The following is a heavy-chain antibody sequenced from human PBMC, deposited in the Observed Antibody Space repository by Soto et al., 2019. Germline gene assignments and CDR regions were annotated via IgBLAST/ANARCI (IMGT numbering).Heavy chain of an antibody. V-gene: IGHV3-23*01. Sequence: GGSLRLSCAASGLTFRNYGMSWVRQAPGKGLEWVSAISGSGGSTYYADSVKGRFTISRDNSKNTLYLQMSSLRAEDTAVYYCAEGPMEGNYVFSDYYGMHVWGKGTTVTVS. CDR1: GLTFRNYG. J-gene: IGHJ6*04. CDR2: ISGSGGST. D-gene: IGHD1-7*01. CDR3: AEGPMEGNYVFSDYYGMHV.